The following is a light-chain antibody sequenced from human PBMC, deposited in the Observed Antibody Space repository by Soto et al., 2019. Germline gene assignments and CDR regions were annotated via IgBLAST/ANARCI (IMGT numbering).Light chain of an antibody. J-gene: IGKJ1*01. CDR3: LQYGSSSWT. CDR2: GAS. CDR1: QSVSSIY. Sequence: EIVLTQSPGTLSLSPGERATLSCRASQSVSSIYLAWYQHKPGQAPRLLIYGASSRATGIPDRFSGSGSGTDFTLTISRLELEDFAVYYCLQYGSSSWTFGRGTTVEIK. V-gene: IGKV3-20*01.